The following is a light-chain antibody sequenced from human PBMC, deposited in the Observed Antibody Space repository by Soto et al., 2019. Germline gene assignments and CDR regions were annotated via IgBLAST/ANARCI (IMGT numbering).Light chain of an antibody. V-gene: IGKV3-20*01. Sequence: EIVLTQSPGTLSLSPGERATLSCRASQSVSSSYLAWYQQKPGQAPRLLIYGASSRATGIPDRFSGSGSGTDFTLTISRLEPEDFAVYYCQQYGSSPSEPLTFGGGTQVEIK. CDR2: GAS. CDR1: QSVSSSY. CDR3: QQYGSSPSEPLT. J-gene: IGKJ4*01.